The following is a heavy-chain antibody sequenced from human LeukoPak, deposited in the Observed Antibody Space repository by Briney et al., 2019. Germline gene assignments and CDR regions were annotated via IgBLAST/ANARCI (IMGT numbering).Heavy chain of an antibody. D-gene: IGHD3-3*01. CDR1: CGSISPHY. V-gene: IGHV4-59*11. CDR2: VFYNGNS. Sequence: PSETLSLTCTVSCGSISPHYWSWIRQPPGKGLEWIGYVFYNGNSNYNPSLKSRVTISVDTSKNQFSLKMTSVTAADTAVYYCARVYRDDFWSGYSTHFDYWGQGTLVTVSS. CDR3: ARVYRDDFWSGYSTHFDY. J-gene: IGHJ4*02.